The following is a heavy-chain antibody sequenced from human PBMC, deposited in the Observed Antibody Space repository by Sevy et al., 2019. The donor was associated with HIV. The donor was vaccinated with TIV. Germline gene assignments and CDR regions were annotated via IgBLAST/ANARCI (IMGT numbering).Heavy chain of an antibody. CDR2: IWFDGSNT. CDR3: ASDLEFYDYGDYGPAFMPDY. Sequence: GGSLRLSCAASGFTFSTYGMHWVRQAPGKGLEWVAVIWFDGSNTYYADPVKGGFTISGASAKNTLHLQMNSVGAEDKAVYYCASDLEFYDYGDYGPAFMPDYWGQGTLVTVSS. V-gene: IGHV3-33*01. CDR1: GFTFSTYG. J-gene: IGHJ4*02. D-gene: IGHD4-17*01.